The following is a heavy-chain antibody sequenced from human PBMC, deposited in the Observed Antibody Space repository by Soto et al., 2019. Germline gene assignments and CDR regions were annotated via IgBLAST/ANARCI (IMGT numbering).Heavy chain of an antibody. Sequence: SETLSLTCTVSGGSISSSAYYWSWVRQHPGKGLEWIGYIYSSGNPYYNPSLKSRVTISGPTSKNQFSLKLSSVTAADTAVYYCARASTVTHDYWGRGTLVTSPQ. D-gene: IGHD4-4*01. CDR3: ARASTVTHDY. CDR1: GGSISSSAYY. V-gene: IGHV4-31*03. J-gene: IGHJ4*02. CDR2: IYSSGNP.